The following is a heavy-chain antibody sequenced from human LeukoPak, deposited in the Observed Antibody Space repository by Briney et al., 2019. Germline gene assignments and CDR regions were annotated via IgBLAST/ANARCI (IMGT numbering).Heavy chain of an antibody. V-gene: IGHV4-4*07. CDR1: GGSISSYY. CDR2: IYTSGSA. J-gene: IGHJ4*02. Sequence: SETLSLTCTVSGGSISSYYWSWIRQPAGKGLEWIGRIYTSGSANYNPSLKSRVTMSVDTSQNQFSLKLRSATAEDTAVYYCARLSRIGSGYYCDYWGQGTLVTVSS. CDR3: ARLSRIGSGYYCDY. D-gene: IGHD3-3*01.